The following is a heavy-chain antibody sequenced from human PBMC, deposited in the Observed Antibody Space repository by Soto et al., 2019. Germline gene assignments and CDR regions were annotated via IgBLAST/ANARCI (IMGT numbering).Heavy chain of an antibody. V-gene: IGHV1-3*01. Sequence: ASVKVSCKASGYTFSSYAMHWVRQAPGQRLEWMGWINAGYGNTKSSQKFQDRVTISRDTSASTAYMELTSLRSEDTDVYYCARDTGDGKFEFWGQGTLVTVS. J-gene: IGHJ4*02. CDR2: INAGYGNT. D-gene: IGHD7-27*01. CDR1: GYTFSSYA. CDR3: ARDTGDGKFEF.